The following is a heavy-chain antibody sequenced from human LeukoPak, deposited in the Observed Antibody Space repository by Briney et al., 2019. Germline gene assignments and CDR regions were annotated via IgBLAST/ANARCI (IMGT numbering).Heavy chain of an antibody. CDR1: GFTFSSYV. J-gene: IGHJ4*02. CDR3: AKVLAAGGTDY. Sequence: GGSLRLSCAASGFTFSSYVMSWVRQAPGKGLAWVSSISGSGGSTYNADSVKGRFTISRDNSKNTLYLQMNTLRAEDTAVYYCAKVLAAGGTDYWGQGTLVTVSS. D-gene: IGHD6-13*01. V-gene: IGHV3-23*01. CDR2: ISGSGGST.